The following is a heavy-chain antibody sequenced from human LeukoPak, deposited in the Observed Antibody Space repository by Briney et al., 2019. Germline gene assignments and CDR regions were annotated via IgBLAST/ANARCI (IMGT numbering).Heavy chain of an antibody. CDR3: ARPSHSYGTDAFDI. D-gene: IGHD1-14*01. J-gene: IGHJ3*02. CDR1: TFTFSGSA. Sequence: PGGSLKLSCAPSTFTFSGSAMHWGRQASGKVLEWIGRIRTKADSYATAYAASVNGRFTISRDDSTNTAYLQMNSLKTEATAVYYCARPSHSYGTDAFDIWGQGTMVTVSS. V-gene: IGHV3-73*01. CDR2: IRTKADSYAT.